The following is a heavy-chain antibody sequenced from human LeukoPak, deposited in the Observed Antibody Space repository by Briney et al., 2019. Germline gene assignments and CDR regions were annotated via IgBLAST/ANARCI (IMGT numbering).Heavy chain of an antibody. V-gene: IGHV1-69*01. CDR1: VGTFTRYA. CDR2: IIPIFGTT. J-gene: IGHJ4*02. CDR3: ASGEGCSSNSCTLDY. D-gene: IGHD2-2*01. Sequence: SVDDSCKASVGTFTRYAISSVRQAPGQGREWMGGIIPIFGTTNYAQTFQDRVRITADDPPSTVYVELSSLRSEDTDVYYCASGEGCSSNSCTLDYWGQGTLVTVSS.